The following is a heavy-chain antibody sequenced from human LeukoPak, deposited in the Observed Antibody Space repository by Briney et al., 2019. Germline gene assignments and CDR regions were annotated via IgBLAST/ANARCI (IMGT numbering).Heavy chain of an antibody. CDR3: ARVFDSGSQAYFYYMDV. J-gene: IGHJ6*03. D-gene: IGHD3-10*01. Sequence: PSETLSLTCTVSGGSISITSYYWGWIRQPPGKGLEWIGNIYYSGSTNYNPSLKSRVTMSVDTSKNQFSLKVSSVTAADTAVYYCARVFDSGSQAYFYYMDVWGKGTTVTIFS. CDR1: GGSISITSYY. CDR2: IYYSGST. V-gene: IGHV4-39*07.